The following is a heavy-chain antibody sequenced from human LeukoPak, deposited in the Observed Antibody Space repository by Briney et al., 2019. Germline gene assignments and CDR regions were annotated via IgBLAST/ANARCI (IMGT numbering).Heavy chain of an antibody. CDR2: ISGSGGST. CDR3: AKDMTSYGPPYYFDY. CDR1: GFTFRSYA. Sequence: GGSLRLSCAASGFTFRSYAMSWVRQAPGKGLVWVSAISGSGGSTYYADSVKGRFTISRDNSKNTLYLQMNSLRAEDTAVYYCAKDMTSYGPPYYFDYWGQGTLVTVSS. D-gene: IGHD5-18*01. J-gene: IGHJ4*02. V-gene: IGHV3-23*01.